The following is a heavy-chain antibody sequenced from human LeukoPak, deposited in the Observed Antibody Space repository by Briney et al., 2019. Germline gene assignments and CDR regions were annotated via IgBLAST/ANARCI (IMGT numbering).Heavy chain of an antibody. CDR2: ISAYNGNT. J-gene: IGHJ4*02. CDR1: GYTFTSYG. D-gene: IGHD3-10*01. CDR3: ARHPIMVRGVISYFDY. V-gene: IGHV1-18*01. Sequence: ASVKVSCKASGYTFTSYGISWVRQAPGHGLEWMGWISAYNGNTNYAQKLQGRVTMTTDTSTSTAYMELRSLRSDDTAVYYCARHPIMVRGVISYFDYWGQGTLVTVSS.